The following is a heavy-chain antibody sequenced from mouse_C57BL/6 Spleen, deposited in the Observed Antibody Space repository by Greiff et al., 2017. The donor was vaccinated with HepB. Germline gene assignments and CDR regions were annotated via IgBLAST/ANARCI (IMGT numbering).Heavy chain of an antibody. CDR3: ARSFYDGYYDWYFDV. J-gene: IGHJ1*03. CDR2: IYPGSGST. Sequence: LQQPGAELVKPGASVKMSCKASGYTFTSYWITWVKQRPGQGLEWIGDIYPGSGSTNYNEKFKSKATLTVDTSSSTAYMQLSSLTSEDSAVYYCARSFYDGYYDWYFDVWGTGTTVTVSS. D-gene: IGHD2-3*01. CDR1: GYTFTSYW. V-gene: IGHV1-55*01.